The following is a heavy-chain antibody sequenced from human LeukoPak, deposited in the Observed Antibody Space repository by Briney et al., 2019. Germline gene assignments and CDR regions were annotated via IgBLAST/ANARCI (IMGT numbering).Heavy chain of an antibody. CDR3: ARRYNSGHDY. J-gene: IGHJ4*02. CDR1: GFTCSDHS. D-gene: IGHD6-19*01. CDR2: TRDKANSYTT. Sequence: GGSLRLXCAASGFTCSDHSMDWVRQAPGKGLEWVGRTRDKANSYTTEYAASVKGRFAISRDDSKNSLYLQMNSLKTEDTAVYYCARRYNSGHDYWGQGTLVTVSS. V-gene: IGHV3-72*01.